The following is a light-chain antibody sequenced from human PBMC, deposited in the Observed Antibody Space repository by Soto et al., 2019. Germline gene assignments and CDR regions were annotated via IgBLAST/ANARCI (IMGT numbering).Light chain of an antibody. CDR2: AAS. CDR3: QQSYSTPPT. CDR1: PSITTY. J-gene: IGKJ4*01. Sequence: DIQMTQSPSSLSASVGDRVTITCRASPSITTYLNWYQQKPGKAPKFRIQAASSLRSGVPSRFSVSGSGTDFTLSISSLQPEYFATDDCQQSYSTPPTVGGWNKVEIK. V-gene: IGKV1-39*01.